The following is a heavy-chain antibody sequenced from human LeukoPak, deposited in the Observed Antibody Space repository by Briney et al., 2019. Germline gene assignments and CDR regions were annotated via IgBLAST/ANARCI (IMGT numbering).Heavy chain of an antibody. J-gene: IGHJ4*02. D-gene: IGHD5-12*01. CDR2: INHSGST. Sequence: SETLSLTCAVYGGSFSGYYWSWIRQPPGKGLEWIGEINHSGSTNYNPSLKSRVSISVDTSKNQFSLKLSSVTAADTAVYYCAGGFLVYSGYDRQIDYWGQGTLVTVSS. CDR3: AGGFLVYSGYDRQIDY. CDR1: GGSFSGYY. V-gene: IGHV4-34*01.